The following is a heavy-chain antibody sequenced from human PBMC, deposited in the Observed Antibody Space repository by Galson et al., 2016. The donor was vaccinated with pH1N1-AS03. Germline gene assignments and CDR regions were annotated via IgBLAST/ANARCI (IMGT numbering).Heavy chain of an antibody. J-gene: IGHJ3*02. V-gene: IGHV4-39*01. CDR2: IYYSGNS. CDR3: AKTVFTDAFDI. D-gene: IGHD4-11*01. CDR1: GGSISSRDHY. Sequence: SETLSLTCGVSGGSISSRDHYWVWIRQTPGKGLEWIGHIYYSGNSYYNPSLKSRVNFSVDTSKNQSSLKLASVTAADTAIYYCAKTVFTDAFDIWSPGTRVSVSS.